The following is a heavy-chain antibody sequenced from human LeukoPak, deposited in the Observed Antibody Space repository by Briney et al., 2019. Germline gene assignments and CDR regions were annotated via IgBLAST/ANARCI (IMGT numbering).Heavy chain of an antibody. J-gene: IGHJ3*02. CDR3: FSSTRTQEFDI. CDR1: GFTFRNYA. Sequence: GGSLRLSCPASGFTFRNYAMNWVRQAPGKGLEWVSTISGSGGRTYYADSVKGWFTISRDNSKNTLYLQMNSLRAEDTAVYYCFSSTRTQEFDIWGQGTMVTVSS. CDR2: ISGSGGRT. V-gene: IGHV3-23*01. D-gene: IGHD2-2*01.